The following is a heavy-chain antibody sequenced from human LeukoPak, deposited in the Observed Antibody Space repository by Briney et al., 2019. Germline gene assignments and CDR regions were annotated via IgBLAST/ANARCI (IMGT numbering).Heavy chain of an antibody. Sequence: GGSLRLSCAASGFTFSSYWMSWVRKAPGKGLEWVSTISGSGSATYNAGSVKGRFTTSRDNSNNTLYLQMNSLRAEDTAVYYCAKTEAPAAIRAGSDYWGQGTLVTVSS. CDR2: ISGSGSAT. CDR1: GFTFSSYW. V-gene: IGHV3-23*01. CDR3: AKTEAPAAIRAGSDY. J-gene: IGHJ4*02. D-gene: IGHD2-2*02.